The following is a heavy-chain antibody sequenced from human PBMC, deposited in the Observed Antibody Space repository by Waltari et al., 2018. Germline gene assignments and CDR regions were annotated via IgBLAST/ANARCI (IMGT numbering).Heavy chain of an antibody. Sequence: QVQLQESGPGLVKPSETLSLTCAVSGYSISSLHYWGWIRQPPGKGLEWIGSIYYTGSTFYNPSLKSRVSMSVDTSNNQFSLKLGSVTAADTAVYYCATLPNYGSGTYAGYWGQGTLVTVSP. CDR3: ATLPNYGSGTYAGY. CDR1: GYSISSLHY. V-gene: IGHV4-38-2*01. CDR2: IYYTGST. J-gene: IGHJ4*02. D-gene: IGHD3-10*01.